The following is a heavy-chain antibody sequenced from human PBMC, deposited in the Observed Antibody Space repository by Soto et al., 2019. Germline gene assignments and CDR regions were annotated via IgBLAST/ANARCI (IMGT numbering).Heavy chain of an antibody. CDR1: GGSISSSSYY. V-gene: IGHV4-39*01. J-gene: IGHJ6*02. CDR2: IYYSGYT. Sequence: QLQLQESGPGLVKPSETLSLTCTVSGGSISSSSYYWGWIRQPPGKGLEWIGSIYYSGYTYYNPSLESRDTISVDTSKNQFSLKLSSVTAADTAVYYCARHNGPLYVGYYYDRDVWGQGTTVTVSS. CDR3: ARHNGPLYVGYYYDRDV. D-gene: IGHD3-16*01.